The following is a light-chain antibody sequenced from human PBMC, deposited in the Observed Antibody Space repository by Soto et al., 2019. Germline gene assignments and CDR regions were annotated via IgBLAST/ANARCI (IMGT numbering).Light chain of an antibody. Sequence: TGLTQYHGKMSLSPGERATLSCRASQSLSNTFLSLYQQKPGQAPRLLIYGVFSRATGIPDRFSGSGSGTDFTLTISRLEPEDSAVYFCHHSAYSPRPFGQGT. CDR3: HHSAYSPRP. CDR2: GVF. V-gene: IGKV3-20*01. J-gene: IGKJ1*01. CDR1: QSLSNTF.